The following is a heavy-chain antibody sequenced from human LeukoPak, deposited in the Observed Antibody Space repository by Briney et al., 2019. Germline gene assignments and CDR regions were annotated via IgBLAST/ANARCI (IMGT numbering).Heavy chain of an antibody. CDR1: GYTFTSYD. V-gene: IGHV1-69*10. D-gene: IGHD3-22*01. CDR3: ARSRCYDSSGYYWGDFDY. J-gene: IGHJ4*02. Sequence: ASVKVSCKASGYTFTSYDINWVRQATGQGLEWMGRIIPILGIANYAQKFQGRVTITADKSTSTAYMELSSLRSEDTAVYYCARSRCYDSSGYYWGDFDYWGQGTLVTVSS. CDR2: IIPILGIA.